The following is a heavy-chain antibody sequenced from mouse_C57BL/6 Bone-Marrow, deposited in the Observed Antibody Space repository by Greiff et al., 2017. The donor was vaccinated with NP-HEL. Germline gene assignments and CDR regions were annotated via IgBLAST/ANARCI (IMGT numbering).Heavy chain of an antibody. CDR1: GYAFSSSW. D-gene: IGHD2-4*01. Sequence: QVQLKESGPELVKPGASVKISCKASGYAFSSSWMNWVKQRPGKGLEWIGRIYPGDGDTNYNGKFKGKATLTADKSSSTAYMQLSSLTSEDSAVYFCARFDSPFDYWGQGTTLTVSS. J-gene: IGHJ2*01. CDR3: ARFDSPFDY. CDR2: IYPGDGDT. V-gene: IGHV1-82*01.